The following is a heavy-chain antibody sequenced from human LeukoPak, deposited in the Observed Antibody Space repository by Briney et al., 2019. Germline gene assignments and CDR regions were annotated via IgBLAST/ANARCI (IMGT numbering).Heavy chain of an antibody. V-gene: IGHV4-39*01. D-gene: IGHD5-18*01. CDR2: IYYSGST. J-gene: IGHJ6*02. Sequence: SETLSLTCTVSGGSISSTSYYWGWIRQPPGKGLEWIGSIYYSGSTYYNPSLKSRVTISVDTSKNQFSLKLSSVTAADTAVYYCAGQDTAMAMFSPPLHNMDVWGQGTTVTVSS. CDR1: GGSISSTSYY. CDR3: AGQDTAMAMFSPPLHNMDV.